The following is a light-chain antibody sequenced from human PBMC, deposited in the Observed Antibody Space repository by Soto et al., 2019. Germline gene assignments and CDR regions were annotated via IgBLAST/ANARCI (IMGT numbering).Light chain of an antibody. CDR1: SSNIGAGYD. CDR3: QSYESSLSAVV. V-gene: IGLV1-40*01. J-gene: IGLJ2*01. Sequence: QSVLTQPPSVSGAPGQRVTISCTGSSSNIGAGYDVHWYQQLPGTAPKLLIYGNTNRPSGVPDRFSGSKSGSSASLAITGLQAEDEGDYYCQSYESSLSAVVFGGGTKLTV. CDR2: GNT.